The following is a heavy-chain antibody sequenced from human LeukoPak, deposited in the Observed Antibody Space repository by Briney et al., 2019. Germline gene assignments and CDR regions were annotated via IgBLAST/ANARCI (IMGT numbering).Heavy chain of an antibody. V-gene: IGHV3-15*01. Sequence: GGSLRLSCAASGFTFSDAWMSWVRHAPGKGLEWVGRIKSKTDGGTTDYGAPVQGRFTISRDDSKNTLYLQMNSLKIEDTAVYCCTTEHNWYYNYWGPGTLVTVSS. D-gene: IGHD1-7*01. CDR3: TTEHNWYYNY. CDR1: GFTFSDAW. J-gene: IGHJ4*02. CDR2: IKSKTDGGTT.